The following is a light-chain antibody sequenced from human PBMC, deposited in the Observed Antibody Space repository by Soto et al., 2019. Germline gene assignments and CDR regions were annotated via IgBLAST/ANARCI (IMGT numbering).Light chain of an antibody. V-gene: IGLV2-14*01. J-gene: IGLJ3*02. CDR3: SSYTTSGTPV. Sequence: QSVLTQPASVSGSPGQSITISCTGTSSDVGGYNYLSWYQQNPGKAPKVMIYEVSNRPSGVSNRFSGSKSGNMASLTISGLQAEDEADYYCSSYTTSGTPVFGGGTKLTVL. CDR1: SSDVGGYNY. CDR2: EVS.